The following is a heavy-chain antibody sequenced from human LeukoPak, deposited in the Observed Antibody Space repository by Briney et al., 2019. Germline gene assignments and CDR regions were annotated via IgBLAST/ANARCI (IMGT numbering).Heavy chain of an antibody. CDR3: ATVGATSDDY. V-gene: IGHV3-30-3*01. CDR1: GFTFSDSA. D-gene: IGHD1-26*01. CDR2: ISYDGSNK. J-gene: IGHJ4*02. Sequence: PGGSLRLSCAASGFTFSDSALHWVRQAPGKGLEWVAVISYDGSNKYYADSVKGRFTISRDNSKNTLYLQMNSLRAEDTAVYYCATVGATSDDYWGQGTLVTVSS.